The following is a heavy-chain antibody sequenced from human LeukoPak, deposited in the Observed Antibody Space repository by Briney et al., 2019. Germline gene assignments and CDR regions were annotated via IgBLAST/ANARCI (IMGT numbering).Heavy chain of an antibody. V-gene: IGHV4-39*01. Sequence: SETLSLTCSVSGGSITSSSYYWDWIRQPPEKGLEWIGSIYYTGGTYYSPSLKSRVTISVDTSKNQFSLKLSSVAAADTAVYYCARHGGTRITLVQVYYFDSWGQGTLVTVSS. CDR1: GGSITSSSYY. CDR3: ARHGGTRITLVQVYYFDS. D-gene: IGHD4-11*01. J-gene: IGHJ4*02. CDR2: IYYTGGT.